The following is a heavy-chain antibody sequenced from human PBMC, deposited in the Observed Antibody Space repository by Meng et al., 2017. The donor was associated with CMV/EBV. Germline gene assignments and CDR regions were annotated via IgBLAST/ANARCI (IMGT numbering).Heavy chain of an antibody. D-gene: IGHD3-10*01. CDR1: GFTFSSYG. J-gene: IGHJ4*02. Sequence: GGSLRLSCAASGFTFSSYGMHWVRQAPGKGLEWVAFIRYDGSNKYYADSVKGRFTISRDNSKNTLYLQMNSLRAEDTAVYYCARVAIMVRGVIDYWGQGTLVTVSS. CDR3: ARVAIMVRGVIDY. CDR2: IRYDGSNK. V-gene: IGHV3-30*02.